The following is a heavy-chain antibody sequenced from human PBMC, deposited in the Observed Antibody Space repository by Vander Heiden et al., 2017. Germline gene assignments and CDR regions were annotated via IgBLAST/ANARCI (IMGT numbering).Heavy chain of an antibody. CDR3: AKYKPGRWLQDNAFDI. D-gene: IGHD3-10*01. CDR2: ISGSGGST. Sequence: EVPLLESGGGLVPPGWSLRLSCAASGFTFSSYAMSWARQAPGKGLEWVSAISGSGGSTYYADSVKGRFTISRDNSKNTLYLQMNSLRAEDTAVYYCAKYKPGRWLQDNAFDIWGQGTMVTVSS. CDR1: GFTFSSYA. V-gene: IGHV3-23*01. J-gene: IGHJ3*02.